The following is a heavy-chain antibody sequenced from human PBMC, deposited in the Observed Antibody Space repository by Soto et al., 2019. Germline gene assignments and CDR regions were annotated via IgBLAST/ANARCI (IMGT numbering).Heavy chain of an antibody. V-gene: IGHV1-18*01. J-gene: IGHJ4*02. Sequence: ASVKVSCKASGYTFTSYDISWVRQAPGQGLEWMGWISAYNGKTNSAQKFQCRVTMTTETSTRTAYMELGMLGTHATAVYCCARDQSFGYWGQEALV. CDR3: ARDQSFGY. CDR2: ISAYNGKT. CDR1: GYTFTSYD.